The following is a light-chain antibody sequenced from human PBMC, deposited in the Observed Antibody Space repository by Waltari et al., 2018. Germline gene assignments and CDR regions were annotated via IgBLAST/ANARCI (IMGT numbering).Light chain of an antibody. Sequence: DIQMTQSPSTLSASVGDTVIISCRASQRITTSLAWYQQKPGKAPDVLIYGASNLESGVPPRFSGSGSGTEFTLTISSLQPDDFATYYCQQYKSYKTFGQGTRVEIK. V-gene: IGKV1-5*03. CDR1: QRITTS. J-gene: IGKJ1*01. CDR3: QQYKSYKT. CDR2: GAS.